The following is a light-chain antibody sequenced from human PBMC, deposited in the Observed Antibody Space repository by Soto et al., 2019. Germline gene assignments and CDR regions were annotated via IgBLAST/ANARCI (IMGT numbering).Light chain of an antibody. CDR3: QSYDSSLSASYV. J-gene: IGLJ1*01. Sequence: QSVLTQPPSVSGAPGQRVTISCTGCNSNIGAGCEVHWYQHLPGKAPKLLIYGNTNRPSGVPDRFSGSKSGTSASLAITGLQAEDEADYYCQSYDSSLSASYVFGGGTKVTVL. CDR2: GNT. V-gene: IGLV1-40*01. CDR1: NSNIGAGCE.